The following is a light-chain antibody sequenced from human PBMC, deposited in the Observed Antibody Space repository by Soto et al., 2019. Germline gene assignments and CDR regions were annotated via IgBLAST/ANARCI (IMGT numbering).Light chain of an antibody. Sequence: AIQLTQSPSSLSASVGDRVSITCRASQDIKTYLAWYQQKQGKAPKLLISGTFTLQSGVPSRFNGSGSGTDFTLTISRLQPEDFATYYCQQYNSYLRTFGQGTKVEIK. CDR2: GTF. J-gene: IGKJ1*01. CDR3: QQYNSYLRT. V-gene: IGKV1-13*02. CDR1: QDIKTY.